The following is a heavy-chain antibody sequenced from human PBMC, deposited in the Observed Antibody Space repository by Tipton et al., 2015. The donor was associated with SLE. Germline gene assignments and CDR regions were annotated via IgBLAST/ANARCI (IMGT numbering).Heavy chain of an antibody. CDR3: ARDLESGSRWYFDS. J-gene: IGHJ4*02. D-gene: IGHD1-1*01. Sequence: VQLVQSGGGVVRPGGSLRLSCAASGFTFDDYGMSWVRQAPGQGLEWVSAINWNGDTTGYADSVKGRFTISRDNAKNSLYLQMDSLSAEDTALYYCARDLESGSRWYFDSWGQGTLVTVSS. CDR1: GFTFDDYG. V-gene: IGHV3-20*04. CDR2: INWNGDTT.